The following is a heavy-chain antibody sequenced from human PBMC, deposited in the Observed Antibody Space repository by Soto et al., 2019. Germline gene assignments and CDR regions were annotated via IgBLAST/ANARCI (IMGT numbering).Heavy chain of an antibody. CDR2: IYYSVST. CDR1: GGSIRSFY. V-gene: IGHV4-59*01. Sequence: ASETPFLTCTVSGGSIRSFYLGWVRQPPGKGLEWIGYIYYSVSTNYNPSLKSRVTISVDTSKNQFSLKLSSVTAADTAVYYCARWYGGSLDYWGQGTLVTVSS. D-gene: IGHD4-17*01. CDR3: ARWYGGSLDY. J-gene: IGHJ4*02.